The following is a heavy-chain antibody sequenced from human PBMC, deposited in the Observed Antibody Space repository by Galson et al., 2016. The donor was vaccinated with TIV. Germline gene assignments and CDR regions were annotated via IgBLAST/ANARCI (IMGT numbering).Heavy chain of an antibody. CDR2: MHWDADK. Sequence: LVKPTRTLTLTCRCSGSSLRTRGVRVAWIRRPPGKPVEWLAVMHWDADKRYSPSLNRRLTITKDTSKTQVVLTMTNMAPADTATYYCARGEAGGWYRHLQDWGQGTTVIVSS. CDR3: ARGEAGGWYRHLQD. V-gene: IGHV2-5*02. CDR1: GSSLRTRGVR. D-gene: IGHD6-19*01. J-gene: IGHJ1*01.